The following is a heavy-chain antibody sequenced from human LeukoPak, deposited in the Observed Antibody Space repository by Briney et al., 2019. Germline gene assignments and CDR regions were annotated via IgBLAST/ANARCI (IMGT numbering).Heavy chain of an antibody. CDR3: ARDPDCSSTSCYAWDYYYYYGMDV. D-gene: IGHD2-2*01. CDR2: ISAYNGNT. Sequence: ASVKVSCKASGYTFTSYGISRVRQAPGQGLEWMGWISAYNGNTNYAQKLQGRVTMTTDTSTSTAYMELRSLRSDDTAVYYCARDPDCSSTSCYAWDYYYYYGMDVWGQGTTVTVSS. CDR1: GYTFTSYG. J-gene: IGHJ6*02. V-gene: IGHV1-18*01.